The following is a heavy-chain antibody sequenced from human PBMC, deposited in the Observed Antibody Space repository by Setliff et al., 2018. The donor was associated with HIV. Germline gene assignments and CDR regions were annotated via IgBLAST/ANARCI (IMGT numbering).Heavy chain of an antibody. J-gene: IGHJ3*02. Sequence: HPGGSLRLSCAASGFTFSSYGMHWVRQAPGKGLEWVAFIRYDGSNKYYADSVKGRFTISRDNVKNALYLQMNSLRAEDTAVYYCASGREQGLRHAFDIWGQGAMVTVSS. D-gene: IGHD4-17*01. CDR1: GFTFSSYG. CDR2: IRYDGSNK. V-gene: IGHV3-30*02. CDR3: ASGREQGLRHAFDI.